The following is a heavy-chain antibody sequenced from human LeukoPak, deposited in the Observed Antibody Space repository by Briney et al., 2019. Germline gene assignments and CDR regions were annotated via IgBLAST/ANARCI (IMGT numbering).Heavy chain of an antibody. CDR3: ARRQGCSNTACPPDS. J-gene: IGHJ4*02. D-gene: IGHD2-2*01. V-gene: IGHV5-51*01. CDR1: QYSFATYW. CDR2: IYPGDSDS. Sequence: GEYVHISGRGTQYSFATYWIGWTRQMTGKGLDWMGLIYPGDSDSRYSPSFQGLVSMSVDKSISTAYLQWSRLKAADTAMYYCARRQGCSNTACPPDSWGQGTLVTVS.